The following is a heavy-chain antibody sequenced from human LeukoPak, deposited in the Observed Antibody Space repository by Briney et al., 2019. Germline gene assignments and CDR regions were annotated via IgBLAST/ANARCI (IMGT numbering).Heavy chain of an antibody. CDR1: GFTFSIYV. V-gene: IGHV3-23*01. D-gene: IGHD3-10*01. CDR3: AKRGAGYYFDY. CDR2: ITDSGGGT. J-gene: IGHJ4*02. Sequence: GGSLRLSCAASGFTFSIYVMSWVRQAPGKGLEWVSGITDSGGGTFYADSVKGRFTISRDNSKNTLFLQLNSLRAEDTAVYYCAKRGAGYYFDYWGQGTLVTVSS.